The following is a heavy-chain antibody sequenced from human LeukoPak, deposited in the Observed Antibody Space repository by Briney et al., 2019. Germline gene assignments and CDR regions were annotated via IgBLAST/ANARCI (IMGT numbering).Heavy chain of an antibody. CDR2: ISAYNGNT. J-gene: IGHJ6*03. Sequence: ASVKVSCKASGYTFTSYGISWVRQAPGQGLEWMGWISAYNGNTNYAQRLQGRVTLTTDTSTSTAYMELRSLRSDDTAVYYCASGAQTSSAYYYYCYYMDVWGKGTTVTVSS. CDR1: GYTFTSYG. CDR3: ASGAQTSSAYYYYCYYMDV. V-gene: IGHV1-18*01. D-gene: IGHD4/OR15-4a*01.